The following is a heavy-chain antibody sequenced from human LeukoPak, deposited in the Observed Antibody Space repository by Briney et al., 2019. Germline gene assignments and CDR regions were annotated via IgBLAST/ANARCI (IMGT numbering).Heavy chain of an antibody. D-gene: IGHD3-10*01. Sequence: SETLSLTCTVSGGSISDDYWSWIRQPPGKGLEWIGYIYYSGSTNYNPSLKSRVTISVDTSKNQFSLKLSSVTAADTAVYYCAREPLLDYYGSGSYYKGFDYWGQGTLVTVSS. CDR3: AREPLLDYYGSGSYYKGFDY. CDR2: IYYSGST. V-gene: IGHV4-59*01. CDR1: GGSISDDY. J-gene: IGHJ4*02.